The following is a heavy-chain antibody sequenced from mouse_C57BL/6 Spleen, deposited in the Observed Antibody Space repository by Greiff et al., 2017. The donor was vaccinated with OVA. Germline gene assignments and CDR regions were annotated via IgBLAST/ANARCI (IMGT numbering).Heavy chain of an antibody. Sequence: QVQLQQPGAELVKPGASVKLSCKASVYTFTSYWMHWVKQRPGRGLEWIGRIDPNSGGTKYNEQFKSKATLTVDKPSSTAYMQLSSLTSEDSAVYYCARSDDEGYYAMDYWGQGTSVTVSS. CDR2: IDPNSGGT. CDR1: VYTFTSYW. CDR3: ARSDDEGYYAMDY. V-gene: IGHV1-72*01. J-gene: IGHJ4*01. D-gene: IGHD2-12*01.